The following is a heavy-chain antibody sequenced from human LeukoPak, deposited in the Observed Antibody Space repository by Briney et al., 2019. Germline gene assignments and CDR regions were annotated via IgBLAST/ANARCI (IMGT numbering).Heavy chain of an antibody. Sequence: PGGSLRLSCAASGFTFSRYWMSWVRQAPGKGLEWLANIKEDGSEKYYVDSVKGRFTISRDNAKNSLYLQMNSLRAEDTAVYYCARVKVVVTHDAFDIWGQGTMVTVSS. CDR3: ARVKVVVTHDAFDI. V-gene: IGHV3-7*01. J-gene: IGHJ3*02. CDR2: IKEDGSEK. CDR1: GFTFSRYW. D-gene: IGHD2-21*02.